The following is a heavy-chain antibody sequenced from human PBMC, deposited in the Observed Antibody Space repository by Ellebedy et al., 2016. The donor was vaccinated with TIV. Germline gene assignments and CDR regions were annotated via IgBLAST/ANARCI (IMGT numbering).Heavy chain of an antibody. V-gene: IGHV4-39*01. Sequence: GSLRLXXTVSGGSISSYYWGWIRQPPGKGLEWIGSIYYSGSTYYNPSLKSRVTISVDTSKNQFSLKLSSVTAADTAVYYCATQSPSVAGDYWGQGTLVTVSS. D-gene: IGHD6-19*01. CDR3: ATQSPSVAGDY. J-gene: IGHJ4*02. CDR1: GGSISSYY. CDR2: IYYSGST.